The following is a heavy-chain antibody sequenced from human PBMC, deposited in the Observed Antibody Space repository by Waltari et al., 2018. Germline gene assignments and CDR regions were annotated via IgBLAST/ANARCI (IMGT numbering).Heavy chain of an antibody. V-gene: IGHV3-30*04. CDR3: ARENRQWLAPEPYYFDY. J-gene: IGHJ4*02. CDR1: GFIFSTYA. Sequence: QVQLVASGGGVVQPGRSLRLSCAASGFIFSTYAMHWVRQAPGQGLECVAVLSYDGSNKYYADSLKCRVTISRDNSNNTLYLQMNTLTPEDTAVYFCARENRQWLAPEPYYFDYWGLGTLVTVTS. CDR2: LSYDGSNK. D-gene: IGHD6-19*01.